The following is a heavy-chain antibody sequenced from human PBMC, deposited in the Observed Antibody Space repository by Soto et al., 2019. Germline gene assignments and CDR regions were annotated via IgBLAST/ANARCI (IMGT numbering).Heavy chain of an antibody. CDR2: ITVDSGAT. Sequence: QVQLVQSGPEVKKPGASVKVSCKTSGYTFTTYGISWVRQAPGQGLEWMGWITVDSGATNYAQKYQGRVTMTTDTXTTXXYXXLRXLRSDDTAVYYCARDRDGYTYGFNYWGQGTPVTVSS. CDR1: GYTFTTYG. D-gene: IGHD5-12*01. CDR3: ARDRDGYTYGFNY. J-gene: IGHJ4*02. V-gene: IGHV1-18*01.